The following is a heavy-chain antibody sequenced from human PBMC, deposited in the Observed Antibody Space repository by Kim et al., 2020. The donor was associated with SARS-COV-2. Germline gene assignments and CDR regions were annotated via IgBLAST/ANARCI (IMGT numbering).Heavy chain of an antibody. V-gene: IGHV3-23*01. J-gene: IGHJ2*01. CDR2: ITDSGNNI. Sequence: GGSLRLSCEASGFTFSNYGMSWVRQAPGKGLEWVSGITDSGNNIHYADSVRGRFISRDNSRNTLYLQMNSLRADDTAVYYCAKRGHSSVWPNWYFDLWGRGTLVTVSS. D-gene: IGHD6-25*01. CDR3: AKRGHSSVWPNWYFDL. CDR1: GFTFSNYG.